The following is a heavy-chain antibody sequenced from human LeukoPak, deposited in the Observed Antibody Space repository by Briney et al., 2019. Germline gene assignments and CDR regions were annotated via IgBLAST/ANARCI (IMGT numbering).Heavy chain of an antibody. J-gene: IGHJ4*02. V-gene: IGHV3-72*01. CDR2: TRNKANSYTT. Sequence: QPGGSLRLSCVASGFTFSSYNMNWVRQAPGKGLEWVGRTRNKANSYTTEYAASVKGRFTISRGDSKNSLYLQMNSLKTEDTAVYYCATSPDYDFWSGYDYWGQGTLVTVSS. CDR1: GFTFSSYN. D-gene: IGHD3-3*01. CDR3: ATSPDYDFWSGYDY.